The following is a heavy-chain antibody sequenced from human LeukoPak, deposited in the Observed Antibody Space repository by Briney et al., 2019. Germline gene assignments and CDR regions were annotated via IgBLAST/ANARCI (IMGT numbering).Heavy chain of an antibody. CDR2: INPNSGGT. Sequence: GASVKVSCKAPGYTFTGYYMHWVRQAPGQGLEWMGWINPNSGGTNYAQKFQGRVTMTRDTSISTAYMELSRLGSDDTAVYYCARDINPGGVTTYCYWGQGTLVTVSS. CDR3: ARDINPGGVTTYCY. V-gene: IGHV1-2*02. J-gene: IGHJ4*02. CDR1: GYTFTGYY. D-gene: IGHD4-17*01.